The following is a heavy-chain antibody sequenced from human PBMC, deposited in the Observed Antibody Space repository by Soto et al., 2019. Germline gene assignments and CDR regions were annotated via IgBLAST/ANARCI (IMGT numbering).Heavy chain of an antibody. CDR1: GFSLSTGGMG. CDR2: IYWDDDK. J-gene: IGHJ6*02. D-gene: IGHD2-21*02. Sequence: QITLKESGPTLVKPTQTLTLTCTFSGFSLSTGGMGVGWIRQPPGKALEWLALIYWDDDKRYSPSLKSRLTIAKDTSKNHVVLTMTNMDPVDTATYYCVHSRCGGDCLQSYSSHYYYGMDVWGQGTTVTVSS. V-gene: IGHV2-5*02. CDR3: VHSRCGGDCLQSYSSHYYYGMDV.